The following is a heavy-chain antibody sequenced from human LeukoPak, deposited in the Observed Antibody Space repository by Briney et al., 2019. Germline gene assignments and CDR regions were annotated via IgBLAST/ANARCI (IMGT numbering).Heavy chain of an antibody. Sequence: PSETLSLTCTVSGGSISSYYWSWIRQPPGKGLEWIGYIYYSGSTNYNPSLKSRVTISVDTSKNQFSLKLSSVTAADTAVYYCARLAAMAQPFDYWGQGTLVTVSS. J-gene: IGHJ4*02. CDR1: GGSISSYY. D-gene: IGHD5-18*01. CDR3: ARLAAMAQPFDY. CDR2: IYYSGST. V-gene: IGHV4-59*12.